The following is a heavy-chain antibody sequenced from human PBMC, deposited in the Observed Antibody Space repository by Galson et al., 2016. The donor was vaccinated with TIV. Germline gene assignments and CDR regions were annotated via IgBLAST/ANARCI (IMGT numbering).Heavy chain of an antibody. J-gene: IGHJ4*02. V-gene: IGHV3-7*03. Sequence: SLRLSCAASGFTFSTYWMSWVRQAPGKGLEWVANIHQHGSEKFYAAPVKDRFTISRDDSKNTVYLQMNSLRTEDTAMYYCTTVGTLTSLSYYWGQGTLVTVSS. CDR3: TTVGTLTSLSYY. D-gene: IGHD2/OR15-2a*01. CDR2: IHQHGSEK. CDR1: GFTFSTYW.